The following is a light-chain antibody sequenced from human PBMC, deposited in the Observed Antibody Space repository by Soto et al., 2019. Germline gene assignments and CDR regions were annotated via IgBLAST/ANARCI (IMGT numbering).Light chain of an antibody. J-gene: IGKJ4*01. CDR2: DAA. CDR1: QGINND. Sequence: AIQLTQSPSSLSASVGDRVTITCRASQGINNDVAWYQQRPGKAPELLIYDAATLQSGVSSRFSGSGSGTDFTLTFTSLHPEDSAHYYCQQFNSKPLTFGGGATVLI. V-gene: IGKV1-13*02. CDR3: QQFNSKPLT.